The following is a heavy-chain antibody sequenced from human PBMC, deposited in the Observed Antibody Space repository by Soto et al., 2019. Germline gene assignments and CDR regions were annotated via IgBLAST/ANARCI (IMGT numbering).Heavy chain of an antibody. D-gene: IGHD6-13*01. CDR2: ISYDGSNK. V-gene: IGHV3-30*18. CDR1: GFTFSSYG. J-gene: IGHJ4*02. CDR3: AKDREGSSFDY. Sequence: QVQLVESGGGVVQTGRSLRLSCAASGFTFSSYGMHWVRQAPGKGLEWVAVISYDGSNKYYADSVKGRFTISRDNSKNTLYLQMNSLRAEDTAVYYCAKDREGSSFDYWGQGTLVTVSS.